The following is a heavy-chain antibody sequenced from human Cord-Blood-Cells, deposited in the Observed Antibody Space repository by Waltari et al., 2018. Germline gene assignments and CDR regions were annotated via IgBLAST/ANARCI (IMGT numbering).Heavy chain of an antibody. V-gene: IGHV4-34*01. D-gene: IGHD2-2*02. CDR3: ARGPHNPDIGVVPAAIYYFDY. J-gene: IGHJ4*02. CDR1: GGSFSGYY. Sequence: QVQLQQWGAGLLKPSETLSLTCAVDGGSFSGYYWSWIRQPPGKGLEWIGEINHSGSTNYNPALKSRVTIAVDTSKSQFSLKLSSVTAADTAVYYCARGPHNPDIGVVPAAIYYFDYWGQGTLVTVSS. CDR2: INHSGST.